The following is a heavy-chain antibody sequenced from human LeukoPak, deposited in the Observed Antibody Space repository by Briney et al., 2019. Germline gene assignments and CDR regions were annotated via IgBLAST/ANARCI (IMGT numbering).Heavy chain of an antibody. V-gene: IGHV3-48*04. D-gene: IGHD3-10*02. J-gene: IGHJ6*04. CDR1: GFTFSSYN. Sequence: GGSLRLSCAASGFTFSSYNMNWVRLAPGKGLEWVSYISESGSAIYYADSVKGRFTISRDNAKNSLYLQMNSLRAEDMAVYYCAELGITMIGGVWGKGTTVTISS. CDR3: AELGITMIGGV. CDR2: ISESGSAI.